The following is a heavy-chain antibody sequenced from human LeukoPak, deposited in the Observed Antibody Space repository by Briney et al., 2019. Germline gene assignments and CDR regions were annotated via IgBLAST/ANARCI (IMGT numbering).Heavy chain of an antibody. CDR1: GFSFSRYA. V-gene: IGHV3-30*03. D-gene: IGHD6-13*01. CDR3: AGAGIAAADNFDY. CDR2: ISSDGRDK. Sequence: PGGSLRLSCAASGFSFSRYAMHWVRQAPGKGLEWVAVISSDGRDKHHADSVKGRFTISRDNSKSTLYLQMNSLRAEDTAVYYCAGAGIAAADNFDYWGQGTLVTVSS. J-gene: IGHJ4*02.